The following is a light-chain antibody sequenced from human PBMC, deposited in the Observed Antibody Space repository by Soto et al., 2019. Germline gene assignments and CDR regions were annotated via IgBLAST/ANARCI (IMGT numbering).Light chain of an antibody. CDR3: QQYYRPWT. CDR1: QSVLYSSNNKNY. Sequence: DIVMTQSPDSLAVSLGERATINCKSSQSVLYSSNNKNYLAWYQQKPGQPPKLLIYCGSTRESGVPDRFSGSGSGTDFTLTISSLQAEDVAVYYCQQYYRPWTFGQGTKVEIK. CDR2: CGS. V-gene: IGKV4-1*01. J-gene: IGKJ1*01.